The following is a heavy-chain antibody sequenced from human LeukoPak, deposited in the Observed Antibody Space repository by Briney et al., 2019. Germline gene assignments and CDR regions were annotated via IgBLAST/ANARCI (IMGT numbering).Heavy chain of an antibody. CDR3: AKDSLGYCSSTSYATCLDYFDY. CDR1: GFTFSSYA. J-gene: IGHJ4*02. Sequence: GGSLRLSCAASGFTFSSYAMSWVRQGPGKGLEWVSTISGSGGSTYYADSVKGRFTISGDNSKNTLYLQMNSLRAEDTAVYYCAKDSLGYCSSTSYATCLDYFDYWGQGTLVTVSS. D-gene: IGHD2-2*01. CDR2: ISGSGGST. V-gene: IGHV3-23*01.